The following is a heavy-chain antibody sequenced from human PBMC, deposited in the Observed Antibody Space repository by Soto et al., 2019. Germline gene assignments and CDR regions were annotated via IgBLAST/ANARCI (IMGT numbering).Heavy chain of an antibody. CDR3: ARDKGRPQLGGNYYYILDV. CDR1: GGTFRTSA. CDR2: IMPVFRRP. V-gene: IGHV1-69*12. Sequence: QVQLVQSGAEVKKPGSSVKVSCKASGGTFRTSAISWVRQAPGQGLEWVGGIMPVFRRPKYAQNFQGRVTITADESRSTAYRELSSLRSDDTAVYYCARDKGRPQLGGNYYYILDVWGQGTAVTVSS. D-gene: IGHD3-3*02. J-gene: IGHJ6*02.